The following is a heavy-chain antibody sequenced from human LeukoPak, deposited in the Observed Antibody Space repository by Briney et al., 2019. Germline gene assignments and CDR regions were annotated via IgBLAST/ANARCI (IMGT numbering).Heavy chain of an antibody. J-gene: IGHJ4*02. V-gene: IGHV4-39*01. CDR1: GGSISSSSYY. Sequence: SETLSLTCTVSGGSISSSSYYWGWIRQPPGKGLEWIGSIYYSGSTYYNPSLKSRVTISVDTSKNQFSLKLSSVTAADTAVYYCARQGESGYSYGYAIFDYWGQGTLVTVSS. CDR2: IYYSGST. D-gene: IGHD5-18*01. CDR3: ARQGESGYSYGYAIFDY.